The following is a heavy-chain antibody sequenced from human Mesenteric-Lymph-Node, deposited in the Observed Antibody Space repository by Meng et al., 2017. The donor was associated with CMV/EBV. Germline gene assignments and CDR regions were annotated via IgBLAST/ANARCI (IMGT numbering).Heavy chain of an antibody. CDR2: MNINSGNT. CDR3: ARGVLWGGIPGVDV. CDR1: GFTFTKFD. Sequence: ASVKVSCKASGFTFTKFDINWVRQAPGQGLEWMGWMNINSGNTGYAQKFQGRVTITTNTSISTAYMELSSLRSEDTAVYYCARGVLWGGIPGVDVWGQGTTVTVSS. D-gene: IGHD2-21*01. V-gene: IGHV1-8*03. J-gene: IGHJ6*02.